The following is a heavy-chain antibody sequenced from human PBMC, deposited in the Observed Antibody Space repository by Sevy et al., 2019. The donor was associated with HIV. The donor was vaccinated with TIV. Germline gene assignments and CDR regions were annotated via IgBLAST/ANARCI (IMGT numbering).Heavy chain of an antibody. V-gene: IGHV3-7*01. CDR3: VRAIAADASL. CDR1: GFTINSYW. J-gene: IGHJ4*02. CDR2: IKQDGSVK. D-gene: IGHD6-13*01. Sequence: GGSLRLSCAASGFTINSYWMSWVRQAPGKGLEWVANIKQDGSVKYYVDSVKGRLTISRDNARNLVYLQMSSLTAEDTALYYCVRAIAADASLWGQGTLVTVSS.